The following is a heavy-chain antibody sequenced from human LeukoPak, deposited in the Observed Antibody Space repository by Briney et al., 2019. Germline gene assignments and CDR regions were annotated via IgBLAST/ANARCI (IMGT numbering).Heavy chain of an antibody. J-gene: IGHJ4*02. D-gene: IGHD1-26*01. CDR2: ISEDGGNT. CDR3: ARDSLVGSTTPVFDY. V-gene: IGHV3-43*02. CDR1: GITFHNYA. Sequence: PGGSLRLSCAASGITFHNYAMHWVRQAPGKGLEWVSLISEDGGNTYYADSVKGRFTISRDNAKNSLYLQMDSLRAEDTAVYYCARDSLVGSTTPVFDYWGQGTLVTVSS.